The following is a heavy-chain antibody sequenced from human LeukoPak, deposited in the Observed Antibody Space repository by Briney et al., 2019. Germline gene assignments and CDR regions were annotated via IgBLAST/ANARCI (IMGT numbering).Heavy chain of an antibody. CDR2: IYFGGIT. CDR1: GFTFSSYA. V-gene: IGHV3-53*01. D-gene: IGHD2-2*02. Sequence: PGGSLRLSCAASGFTFSSYAMSWVRQAPGKGLEWVSVIYFGGITYYADSVKGRFTISRDISKNTLYLQMNSLRAEDTAMYYCARLGFVVPAVIFDYWGQGTLVTVSS. CDR3: ARLGFVVPAVIFDY. J-gene: IGHJ4*02.